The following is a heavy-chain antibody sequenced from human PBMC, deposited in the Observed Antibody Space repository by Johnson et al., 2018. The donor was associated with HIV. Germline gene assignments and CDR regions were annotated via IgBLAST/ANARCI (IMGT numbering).Heavy chain of an antibody. J-gene: IGHJ3*02. V-gene: IGHV3-30-3*01. CDR2: ISYDGRNK. Sequence: QVQLVESGGGVVQPGRSLRLSCAASGFTFRNYAMHWVRQAPGKGLEWVAVISYDGRNKYYADSVKGRFTISRDNSTNTLYLQMNSRRAVDTAVYYCAKDRCSGWGSMRQALGNDGGLVACDIGGQGTRVTVSS. CDR3: AKDRCSGWGSMRQALGNDGGLVACDI. D-gene: IGHD3-16*01. CDR1: GFTFRNYA.